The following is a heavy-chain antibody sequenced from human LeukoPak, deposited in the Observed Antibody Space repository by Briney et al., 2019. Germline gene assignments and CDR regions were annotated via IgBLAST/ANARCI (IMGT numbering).Heavy chain of an antibody. D-gene: IGHD3-22*01. CDR3: ARGPYSYDSSGAFDI. V-gene: IGHV4-59*02. CDR1: GGSVTDYY. CDR2: IYYTGT. J-gene: IGHJ3*02. Sequence: SETLSLTCTVSGGSVTDYYWSWIRQSPGKGLEWIGYIYYTGTSYNPSLKSRVTISADTSKNQFSLKLISVTAADTAVYFCARGPYSYDSSGAFDIWGQGTMVTVSS.